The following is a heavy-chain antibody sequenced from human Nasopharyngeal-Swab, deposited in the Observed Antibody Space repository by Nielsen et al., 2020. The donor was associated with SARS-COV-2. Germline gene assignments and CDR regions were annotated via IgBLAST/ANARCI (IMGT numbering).Heavy chain of an antibody. J-gene: IGHJ6*02. Sequence: ASVKVSCKASGYTFTSYYMHWVRQAPGQGLVWMGIINPSGGSTSYAQKFQGRVTMTRDTSTSTVYMELSSLRSEDTAVYYCARDPTVTGSRYYYYGMDVWGQGTTVTVSS. V-gene: IGHV1-46*01. CDR3: ARDPTVTGSRYYYYGMDV. CDR1: GYTFTSYY. CDR2: INPSGGST. D-gene: IGHD3-9*01.